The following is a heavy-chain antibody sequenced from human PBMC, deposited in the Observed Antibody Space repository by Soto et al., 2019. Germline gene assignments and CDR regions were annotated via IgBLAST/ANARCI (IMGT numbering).Heavy chain of an antibody. CDR1: GGSISSSNYY. CDR2: IYYSGST. D-gene: IGHD2-15*01. Sequence: SDTRSLTCTVSGGSISSSNYYWGWIRHPPGKGLEWIGSIYYSGSTYYNPSLKSRVTISVDTSKNQFSLKLSSVTAADTAMYYCARGGYCSGASCAYMGHYYYYGMDVWGQGTTVT. J-gene: IGHJ6*02. CDR3: ARGGYCSGASCAYMGHYYYYGMDV. V-gene: IGHV4-39*01.